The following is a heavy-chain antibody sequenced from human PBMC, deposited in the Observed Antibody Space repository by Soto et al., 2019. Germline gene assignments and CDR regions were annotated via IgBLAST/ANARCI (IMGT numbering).Heavy chain of an antibody. CDR2: ISGSGGST. J-gene: IGHJ1*01. Sequence: GGSLRLSCAASGFTFSSYAMSWVRQAPGKGLEWVSAISGSGGSTYYADSVKGRFTISRDNSKNTLYLQMNSLRAEDTAVYYCAKLAYCGGDCLSAEYFQHWGQGTLVTSPQ. CDR3: AKLAYCGGDCLSAEYFQH. D-gene: IGHD2-21*02. CDR1: GFTFSSYA. V-gene: IGHV3-23*01.